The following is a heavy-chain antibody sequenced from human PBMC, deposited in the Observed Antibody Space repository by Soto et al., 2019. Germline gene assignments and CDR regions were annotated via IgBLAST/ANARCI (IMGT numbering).Heavy chain of an antibody. CDR1: GFIFSSYA. J-gene: IGHJ4*02. D-gene: IGHD3-22*01. CDR2: ISVSGGST. CDR3: AKGSTNYESSGFYSD. V-gene: IGHV3-23*01. Sequence: EVQLLESGGGLVQPGGSLRLSCAASGFIFSSYAMTWVRQAPGKGLEWVSVISVSGGSTYYADSVKGRFTISRDNSXNTLHLQMNSLRAEDAAVYYCAKGSTNYESSGFYSDWGQGTLVTVSS.